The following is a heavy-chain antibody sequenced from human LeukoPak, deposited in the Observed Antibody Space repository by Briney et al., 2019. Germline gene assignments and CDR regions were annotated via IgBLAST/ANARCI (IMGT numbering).Heavy chain of an antibody. CDR3: TRDLGATRFGFDY. J-gene: IGHJ4*02. CDR2: ISYIGTT. V-gene: IGHV4-59*01. D-gene: IGHD3-10*01. CDR1: GGSISGYY. Sequence: SEPLSLTCTVSGGSISGYYWSWIRQPPGKGLEYIGYISYIGTTNYNPSLKSRVTISMDTSKNQFSLKLTSVTAADTAVYYCTRDLGATRFGFDYWGQGTLVTASS.